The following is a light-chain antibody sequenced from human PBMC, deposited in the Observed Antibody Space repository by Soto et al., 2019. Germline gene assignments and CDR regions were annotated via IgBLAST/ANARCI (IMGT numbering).Light chain of an antibody. V-gene: IGKV3-20*01. CDR3: QQYGSSLWT. CDR2: GAS. CDR1: QSVSSSY. J-gene: IGKJ1*01. Sequence: DIVLTQSPGTLSLSPGERATLSCRASQSVSSSYLAWYQQKPGQAPRLLIYGASSRATGVPERFSGSGSGTDFTLTISRLEPEDFAVYYCQQYGSSLWTFGQGTKVEIK.